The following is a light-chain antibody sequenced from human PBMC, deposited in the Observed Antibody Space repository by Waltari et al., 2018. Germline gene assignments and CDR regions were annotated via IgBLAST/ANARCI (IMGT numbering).Light chain of an antibody. CDR2: DVS. Sequence: QSALTQPASVSGSPGQSIPISCPGTSSDVGGYNYDSWYQQHPGKAPKLMIYDVSNRPSGVSNRFSGSKSGNMASLTISGLQAEDEADYYCSSYTSSSTLVFGTGTKVTVL. CDR3: SSYTSSSTLV. CDR1: SSDVGGYNY. J-gene: IGLJ1*01. V-gene: IGLV2-14*03.